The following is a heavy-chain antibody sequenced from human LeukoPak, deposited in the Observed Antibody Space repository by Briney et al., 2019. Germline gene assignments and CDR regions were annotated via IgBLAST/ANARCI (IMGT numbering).Heavy chain of an antibody. CDR3: ARGSHVERDDF. CDR1: GYTFTNYG. V-gene: IGHV1-18*01. CDR2: ISASNGDT. Sequence: GASVKVSCKASGYTFTNYGITWVRQAPGQGLEWVGWISASNGDTHYSEKFQDRITVTTDTSTSTAYMELRSLVSDDTAVYYCARGSHVERDDFWGQGTLITVSS. J-gene: IGHJ4*02. D-gene: IGHD1-1*01.